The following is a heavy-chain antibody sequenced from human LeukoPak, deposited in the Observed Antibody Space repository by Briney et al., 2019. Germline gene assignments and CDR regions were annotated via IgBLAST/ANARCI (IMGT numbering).Heavy chain of an antibody. CDR3: AREGYPGSSEGFDS. J-gene: IGHJ4*02. CDR2: ISGSSGYI. V-gene: IGHV3-21*01. D-gene: IGHD2-2*01. CDR1: GFTFTSYS. Sequence: GGSLRLSCAASGFTFTSYSMNWVRQAPGKGLEWVSSISGSSGYIFYAVSVKGRFTISRDNAKNSLYLQMNSLRAEDTAVYYCAREGYPGSSEGFDSWGQGTLVTVSS.